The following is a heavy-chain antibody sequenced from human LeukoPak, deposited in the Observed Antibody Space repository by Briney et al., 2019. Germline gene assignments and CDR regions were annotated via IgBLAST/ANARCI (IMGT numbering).Heavy chain of an antibody. CDR3: ARKGFYSGSYYFDY. CDR1: GGSISTYY. Sequence: PSETLSLTCTVSGGSISTYYWSWIRQPPGKGLEWIAYIDYSASTNYNPSLKSRVTISVDTSKNQFSLKLSSVTAADTAVYYCARKGFYSGSYYFDYWGQGTLVTVSS. D-gene: IGHD1-26*01. J-gene: IGHJ4*02. V-gene: IGHV4-59*01. CDR2: IDYSAST.